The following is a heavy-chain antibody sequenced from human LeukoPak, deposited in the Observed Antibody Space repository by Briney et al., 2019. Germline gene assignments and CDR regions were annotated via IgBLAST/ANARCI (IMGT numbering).Heavy chain of an antibody. J-gene: IGHJ4*02. V-gene: IGHV3-21*01. CDR2: ISSSSSYI. D-gene: IGHD6-19*01. CDR1: GFTFSSYS. Sequence: PGGSLRLSCAASGFTFSSYSMNWVRQAPGKGLEWVSSISSSSSYIYYADSVKGRFTISRDNAKNSLYLQMNSLRAEDTAVYYCARDKFPTGYSRGWYDYWGQGTLVTVSS. CDR3: ARDKFPTGYSRGWYDY.